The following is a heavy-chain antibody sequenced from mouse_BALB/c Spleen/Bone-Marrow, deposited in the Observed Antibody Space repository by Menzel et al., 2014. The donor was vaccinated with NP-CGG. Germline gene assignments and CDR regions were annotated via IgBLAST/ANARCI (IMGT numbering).Heavy chain of an antibody. D-gene: IGHD4-1*01. CDR3: ARKEGFWGTFAY. V-gene: IGHV1-9*01. Sequence: VQLQQSGAKLMKPGASVKISCKATGYTFSSYWIEWVKQRPGHGLEWIGEILPGSGSTKYNEKFKGKATFTADTSSNTAYMQLSSLTSEDSAVYYCARKEGFWGTFAYWGQGTLVTVSA. CDR1: GYTFSSYW. CDR2: ILPGSGST. J-gene: IGHJ3*01.